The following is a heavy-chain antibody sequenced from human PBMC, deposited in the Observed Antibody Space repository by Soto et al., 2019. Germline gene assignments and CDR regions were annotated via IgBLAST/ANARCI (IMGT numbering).Heavy chain of an antibody. Sequence: EVQLVESGGGLVQPGRSLRLSCAASGFTFDDYAMHWVRQAPGKGLEWVSGISWNSGSIGYADSVKGRFTISRDNAKNSLYLQMNSLRAEDTALYYCATGNREYSGYGPPGAFDIWGQGTMVTVSS. V-gene: IGHV3-9*01. CDR2: ISWNSGSI. CDR1: GFTFDDYA. D-gene: IGHD5-12*01. CDR3: ATGNREYSGYGPPGAFDI. J-gene: IGHJ3*02.